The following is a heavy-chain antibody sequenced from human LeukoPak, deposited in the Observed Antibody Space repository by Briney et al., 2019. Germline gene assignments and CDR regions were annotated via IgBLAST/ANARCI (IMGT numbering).Heavy chain of an antibody. Sequence: ASVKVSCKASGYTFTSYGISWVRQAPGQGLEWMGWISAYNGNTNYAQKLQGRVTMTTDTSTSTAYMELGSLRSDDTAVYYCASRINCGGDCYDDAFDIWGQGTMVTVSS. D-gene: IGHD2-21*02. CDR3: ASRINCGGDCYDDAFDI. J-gene: IGHJ3*02. V-gene: IGHV1-18*01. CDR2: ISAYNGNT. CDR1: GYTFTSYG.